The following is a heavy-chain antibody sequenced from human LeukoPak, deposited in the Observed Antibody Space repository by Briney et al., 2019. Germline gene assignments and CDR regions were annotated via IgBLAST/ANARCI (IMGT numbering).Heavy chain of an antibody. CDR2: IYSDNT. J-gene: IGHJ4*02. CDR1: GFTVSSNS. V-gene: IGHV3-53*05. D-gene: IGHD6-13*01. CDR3: ARGGTSTWPPRPFDY. Sequence: PGGSLRLSCTVSGFTVSSNSMSWVRQAPGKGLEWVSFIYSDNTHYSDSVKGRFTISRDNSKNTLYLQMNSLRSEDTAVYYCARGGTSTWPPRPFDYWGQGTLVTVSS.